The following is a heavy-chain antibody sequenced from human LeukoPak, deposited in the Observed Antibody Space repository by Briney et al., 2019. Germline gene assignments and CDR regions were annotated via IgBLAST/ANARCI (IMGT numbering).Heavy chain of an antibody. V-gene: IGHV3-21*01. CDR3: ATDIVATIVDY. J-gene: IGHJ4*02. Sequence: GGSLRLSCGASGFTFSSYAMNWVRQAPGEGLEWVSSISSSSSYIYYADSVKGRFTISRDNAKNSLYLQMNSLRAEDTAVYYGATDIVATIVDYWGQGTLVTVSS. CDR1: GFTFSSYA. D-gene: IGHD5-12*01. CDR2: ISSSSSYI.